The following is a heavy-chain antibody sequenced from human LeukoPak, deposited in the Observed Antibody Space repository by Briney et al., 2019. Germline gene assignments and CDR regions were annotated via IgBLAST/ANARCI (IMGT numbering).Heavy chain of an antibody. CDR2: ISGYNGNT. CDR3: ARGGWTTGMDY. CDR1: GYSFTSHG. D-gene: IGHD1-14*01. V-gene: IGHV1-18*01. Sequence: ASVKVSCKSSGYSFTSHGISWVRQAPGQGLEWMGWISGYNGNTNNAQKFQGRVTMTTDASTRTAHMEVRGLRSDDTAVYYCARGGWTTGMDYWGQGTLVTVSS. J-gene: IGHJ4*02.